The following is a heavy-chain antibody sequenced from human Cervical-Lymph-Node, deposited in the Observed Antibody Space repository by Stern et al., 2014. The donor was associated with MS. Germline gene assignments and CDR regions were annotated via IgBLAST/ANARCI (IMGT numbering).Heavy chain of an antibody. J-gene: IGHJ4*02. Sequence: QLQLQESGPGLVKPSETLSLTCAVSGDSISSYTHYWAWIRQPPGKGLEWIGSVYYSGATCYNPSLKSPVTIPVDPPKNPFPLGLNSVTAADTAVYYCAKHACTGAACPFDLWGQGTLVTVSS. CDR3: AKHACTGAACPFDL. V-gene: IGHV4-39*01. CDR2: VYYSGAT. CDR1: GDSISSYTHY. D-gene: IGHD2-8*02.